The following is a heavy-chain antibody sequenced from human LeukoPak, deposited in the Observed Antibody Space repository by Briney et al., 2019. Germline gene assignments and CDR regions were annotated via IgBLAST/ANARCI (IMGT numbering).Heavy chain of an antibody. V-gene: IGHV4-34*01. Sequence: PSGTLSLTCAVYGGSFSGYYWSWIRQPPGKGLEWIGEINHSGSTNYNPSLKSRVTISVDTSKNQFSLKLSSVTAADTAVYYCAGETIAVAGRYYYYYYYMDVWGKGTTVTVSS. CDR1: GGSFSGYY. CDR3: AGETIAVAGRYYYYYYYMDV. CDR2: INHSGST. D-gene: IGHD6-19*01. J-gene: IGHJ6*03.